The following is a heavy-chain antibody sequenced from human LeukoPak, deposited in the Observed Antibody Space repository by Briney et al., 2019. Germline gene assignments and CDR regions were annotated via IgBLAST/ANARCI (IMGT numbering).Heavy chain of an antibody. J-gene: IGHJ4*02. V-gene: IGHV1-69*05. CDR1: GGSFSSEA. CDR2: IIPIFRTP. CDR3: GRKAGDCGGHICYSIDY. Sequence: SVKVSCKTFGGSFSSEAISWVRQAPGQGLEWMGGIIPIFRTPNYAQNFQGRVTITTDESTSTAYMEVSSLRSEDTAVYYCGRKAGDCGGHICYSIDYWGQGTLVTVSS. D-gene: IGHD2-15*01.